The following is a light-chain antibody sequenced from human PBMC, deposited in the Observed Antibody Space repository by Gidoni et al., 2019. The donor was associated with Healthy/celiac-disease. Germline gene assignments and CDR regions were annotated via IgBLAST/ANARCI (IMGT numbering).Light chain of an antibody. CDR1: QDISNY. Sequence: DIQMTQSPSSLSASVGDRVTITCQASQDISNYLNWYQQKPGKAPKLLIYDASHLETGVPSRFSGSGSGTDFTFTISSLQPEDIATYYWQQYDNLPRYTFGQGTKLEIK. CDR3: QQYDNLPRYT. V-gene: IGKV1-33*01. J-gene: IGKJ2*01. CDR2: DAS.